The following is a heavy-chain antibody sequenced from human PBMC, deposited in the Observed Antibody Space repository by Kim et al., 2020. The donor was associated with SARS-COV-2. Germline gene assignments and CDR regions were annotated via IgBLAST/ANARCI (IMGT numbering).Heavy chain of an antibody. D-gene: IGHD5-12*01. V-gene: IGHV4-34*01. Sequence: GHTNHHPSHQGRVTRSVDPSKNHFSLKLSSVTAADTAVYYCARWRDGYNFWGQGTLVTVSS. CDR3: ARWRDGYNF. CDR2: GHT. J-gene: IGHJ4*02.